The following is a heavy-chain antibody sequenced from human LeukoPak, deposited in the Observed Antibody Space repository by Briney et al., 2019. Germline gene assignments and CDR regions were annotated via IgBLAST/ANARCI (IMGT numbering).Heavy chain of an antibody. Sequence: GSLRLSCAASGFTFSSYGMHWVRQPPGKGLEWIGSIYYSGSTYYNPSLKSRVTISVDTSKNQFSLKLSSVTAADTAVYYCARVRVVITPEVFDYWGQGTLVTVSS. J-gene: IGHJ4*02. CDR3: ARVRVVITPEVFDY. CDR2: IYYSGST. D-gene: IGHD3-22*01. V-gene: IGHV4-39*01. CDR1: GFTFSSYG.